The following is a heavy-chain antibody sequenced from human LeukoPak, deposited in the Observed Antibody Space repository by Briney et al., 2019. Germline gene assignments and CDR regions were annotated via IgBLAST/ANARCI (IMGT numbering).Heavy chain of an antibody. CDR1: GFTFSSYG. CDR2: ISYDGSNK. Sequence: GGSLRLSCAASGFTFSSYGMHWVRQAPGKGLEWVAVISYDGSNKYNADSVKGRFTISRDNSKNTLYLQMNSLRAEDTAVYYCALGAVFDYWGQGTLVTVSS. D-gene: IGHD1-26*01. CDR3: ALGAVFDY. J-gene: IGHJ4*02. V-gene: IGHV3-30*03.